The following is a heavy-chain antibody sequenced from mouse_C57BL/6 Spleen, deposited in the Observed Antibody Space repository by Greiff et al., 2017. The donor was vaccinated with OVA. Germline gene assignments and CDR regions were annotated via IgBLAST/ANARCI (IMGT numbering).Heavy chain of an antibody. CDR1: GFTFSDYG. Sequence: EVQLVESGGGLVKPGGSLKLSCAASGFTFSDYGMHWVRQAPAKGLEWVAYISSGSSTIYYADTVKGRFTISRDNAKNTLFLQMTSLRSEDTAMYYCATYYSNYVDYFDYWGQGTTLTVSS. D-gene: IGHD2-5*01. V-gene: IGHV5-17*01. CDR2: ISSGSSTI. CDR3: ATYYSNYVDYFDY. J-gene: IGHJ2*01.